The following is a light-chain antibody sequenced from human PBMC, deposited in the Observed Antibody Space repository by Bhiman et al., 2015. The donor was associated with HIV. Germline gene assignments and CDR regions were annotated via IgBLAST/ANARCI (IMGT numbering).Light chain of an antibody. J-gene: IGLJ3*02. Sequence: QSALTQPRSVSGSPGQSVTISCTGTSSDVGTYNYVSWYQQHPGKAPKFMIYDVNKRPSGVPDRFSGSKSGNTASLTISGLQAEDEADYYCCSYAGVYTWVFGGGTKLTVL. V-gene: IGLV2-11*01. CDR2: DVN. CDR1: SSDVGTYNY. CDR3: CSYAGVYTWV.